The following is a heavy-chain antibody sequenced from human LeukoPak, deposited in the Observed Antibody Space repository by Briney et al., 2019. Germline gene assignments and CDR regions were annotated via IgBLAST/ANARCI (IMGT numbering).Heavy chain of an antibody. D-gene: IGHD5-12*01. CDR1: GFTFRDYT. Sequence: GGSLRLSCAASGFTFRDYTMNWVRQAPGKGLEWVSAISGSGGSTYYADSVKGRFTISRDNSKNTLYLQMNSLRAEDTAVYYCAKDTGYDAPGLFDYWGQGTLVTVSS. CDR3: AKDTGYDAPGLFDY. J-gene: IGHJ4*02. CDR2: ISGSGGST. V-gene: IGHV3-23*01.